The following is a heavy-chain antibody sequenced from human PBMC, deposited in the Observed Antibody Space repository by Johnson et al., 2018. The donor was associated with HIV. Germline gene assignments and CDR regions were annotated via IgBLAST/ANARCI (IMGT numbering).Heavy chain of an antibody. D-gene: IGHD6-13*01. J-gene: IGHJ3*02. CDR2: ISYDGSNK. CDR1: GFTFSSYA. CDR3: ARDKYPPTAAAGTDAFDI. Sequence: VQLVESGGGVVQPGRSLRLSCAASGFTFSSYAMHWVRQAPGTGLEWVAVISYDGSNKYYADSVKGRFTISRDNSKNTLYLQMNSLRAEDTAVYYCARDKYPPTAAAGTDAFDIWGQGTMVTVSS. V-gene: IGHV3-30-3*01.